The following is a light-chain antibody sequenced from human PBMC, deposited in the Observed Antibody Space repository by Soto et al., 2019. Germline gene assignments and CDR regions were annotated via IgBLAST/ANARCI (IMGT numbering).Light chain of an antibody. Sequence: QSVLTQPPSASGNPGQRVTISCSGSSSNIGTKTVNWYQQLPGTAPKLLTYTDNQRPSGVPDRFSGSRSGTSASLAISGLQSEDEADYYCALWDDSLNVAFGGGTKVTVL. CDR3: ALWDDSLNVA. J-gene: IGLJ3*02. V-gene: IGLV1-44*01. CDR2: TDN. CDR1: SSNIGTKT.